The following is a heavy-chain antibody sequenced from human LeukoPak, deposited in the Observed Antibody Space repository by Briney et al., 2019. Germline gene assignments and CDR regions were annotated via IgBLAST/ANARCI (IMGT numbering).Heavy chain of an antibody. CDR3: AKAVGSLDPFDI. D-gene: IGHD4-23*01. Sequence: GGSLRLSCAASGFTFSSYAMSWVRQAPGKGLEWVSAISGSGGSTYYADSVRGRFTISRDSSEDTLYLQMNSLRAEDTAVYYCAKAVGSLDPFDIWGQGTMVTVSS. CDR1: GFTFSSYA. J-gene: IGHJ3*02. CDR2: ISGSGGST. V-gene: IGHV3-23*01.